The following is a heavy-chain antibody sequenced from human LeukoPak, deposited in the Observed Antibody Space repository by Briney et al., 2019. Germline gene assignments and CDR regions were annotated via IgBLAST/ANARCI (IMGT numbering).Heavy chain of an antibody. CDR3: ARDLGFATMPRYYYGMDV. J-gene: IGHJ6*02. CDR2: ISAYNGNT. V-gene: IGHV1-18*01. Sequence: ASVKVSCKASGYTFTSYGISWVRQAPGQGLEGMGWISAYNGNTNYAQKLQGRVTMTTDTSTSTAYMELRSLRSDDTAVYYCARDLGFATMPRYYYGMDVWGQGTTVTVSS. D-gene: IGHD2-2*01. CDR1: GYTFTSYG.